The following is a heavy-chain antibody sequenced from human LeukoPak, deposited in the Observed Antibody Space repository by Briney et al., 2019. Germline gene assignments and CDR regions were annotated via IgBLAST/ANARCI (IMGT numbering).Heavy chain of an antibody. CDR1: GSTFGASS. J-gene: IGHJ4*02. CDR3: TRERIQPDY. D-gene: IGHD5-18*01. CDR2: VRWKASGGTA. Sequence: GRSLRLSCTASGSTFGASSMTSFRPPPGKGMEWVSFVRWKASGGTAEYAASVRGRFTVSRDDSRSVAYLQMNSLKTEDTAIYYCTRERIQPDYWGQGTLVTVSS. V-gene: IGHV3-49*03.